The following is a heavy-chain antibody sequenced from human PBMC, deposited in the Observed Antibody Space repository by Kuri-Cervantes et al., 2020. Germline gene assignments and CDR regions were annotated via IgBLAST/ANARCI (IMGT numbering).Heavy chain of an antibody. CDR2: IYYSGST. D-gene: IGHD1-1*01. Sequence: SETLSLTCTVSGGSISSYYWSWIRQPPGKGLEWIGYIYYSGSTNYSPSLQSRVSISIDKSKNQFSLRLNSVTAADTAVYYCARDFQGTGYFDYWGQGVLVTVSS. CDR3: ARDFQGTGYFDY. CDR1: GGSISSYY. V-gene: IGHV4-59*12. J-gene: IGHJ4*02.